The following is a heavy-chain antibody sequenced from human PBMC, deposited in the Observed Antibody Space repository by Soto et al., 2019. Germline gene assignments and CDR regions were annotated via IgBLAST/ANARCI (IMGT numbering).Heavy chain of an antibody. CDR3: AREVGVTFRGRLDY. J-gene: IGHJ4*02. D-gene: IGHD1-26*01. V-gene: IGHV3-23*01. Sequence: EVQVLESGGGLVQPGGSLRLSCAASGFSFSNYAMSWVRQTPGKGLEWVSAISGSGGSTYYADSVKGRFTISRDNSQNTVYLQVSSLRAEDTAVYHCAREVGVTFRGRLDYWGQGTLVTVSS. CDR2: ISGSGGST. CDR1: GFSFSNYA.